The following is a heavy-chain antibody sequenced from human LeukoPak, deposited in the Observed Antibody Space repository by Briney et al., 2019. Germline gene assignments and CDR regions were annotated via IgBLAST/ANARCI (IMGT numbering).Heavy chain of an antibody. Sequence: SETLSLTCTVSGGSISSGSYYWSWIRQPAGKGLEWIGRIYTSGSTNYNPSLKSRVTISVDTTKNQFSLKLSSVTAADTAVYYCARGCSSTSCYTVGAFDIWGQGTMVTVSS. J-gene: IGHJ3*02. CDR1: GGSISSGSYY. CDR2: IYTSGST. V-gene: IGHV4-61*02. CDR3: ARGCSSTSCYTVGAFDI. D-gene: IGHD2-2*02.